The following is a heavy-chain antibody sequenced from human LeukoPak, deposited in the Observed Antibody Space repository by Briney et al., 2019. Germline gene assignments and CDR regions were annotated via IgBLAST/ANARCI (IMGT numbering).Heavy chain of an antibody. CDR1: GGSISSGSYY. Sequence: SQTLSLTCTVSGGSISSGSYYWSWIRQPAGKGLEWIGRINTSGSTNYNPSLKSRVTISVDTSKNQFSLKLSSVTAADTAAYYCARERGSVTTGYYYYYYYMDVWGKGTTVTVSS. D-gene: IGHD4-11*01. V-gene: IGHV4-61*02. J-gene: IGHJ6*03. CDR2: INTSGST. CDR3: ARERGSVTTGYYYYYYYMDV.